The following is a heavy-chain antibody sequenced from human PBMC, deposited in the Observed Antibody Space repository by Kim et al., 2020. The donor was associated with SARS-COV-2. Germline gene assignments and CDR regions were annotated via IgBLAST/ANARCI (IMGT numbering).Heavy chain of an antibody. CDR2: IWSDGNTK. CDR1: GFTFSTYS. J-gene: IGHJ4*02. CDR3: ARGIEGGFDY. D-gene: IGHD2-21*01. Sequence: GGSLRLSCAVSGFTFSTYSMHWVRQAPGKGLEWVAIIWSDGNTKYYGDSVKGRFTIPKDNSRNSLYLQMSTLRPEDTAVYYCARGIEGGFDYWGQGTLVTVSS. V-gene: IGHV3-33*01.